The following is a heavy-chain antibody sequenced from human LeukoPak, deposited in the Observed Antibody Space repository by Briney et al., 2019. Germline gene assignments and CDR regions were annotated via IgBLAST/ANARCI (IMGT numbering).Heavy chain of an antibody. Sequence: GESLQISCKGSGYSFTSYWIGWVRQMPGKGLEWMGIIYPGDSDTRYSPSFQGQVTISADKSISTAYLQWSSLKASDTAMYYCARPYYYGSGSKSKDYGMDVWGQGTTVTVSS. V-gene: IGHV5-51*01. CDR3: ARPYYYGSGSKSKDYGMDV. CDR1: GYSFTSYW. CDR2: IYPGDSDT. J-gene: IGHJ6*02. D-gene: IGHD3-10*01.